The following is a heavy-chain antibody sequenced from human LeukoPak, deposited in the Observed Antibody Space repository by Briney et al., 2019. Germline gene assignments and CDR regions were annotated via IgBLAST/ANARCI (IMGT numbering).Heavy chain of an antibody. CDR3: AIWKAPNWNDVGWFDP. CDR2: ISGSGGST. CDR1: GFTFSSYA. J-gene: IGHJ5*02. D-gene: IGHD1-1*01. V-gene: IGHV3-23*01. Sequence: GGSLRLSCAVSGFTFSSYAMSWVRQAPGKGLEWVSAISGSGGSTYYADSVKGRFTISRDNSKNTLYLQMNSLRAEDTAVYYCAIWKAPNWNDVGWFDPWGQGTLVTVSS.